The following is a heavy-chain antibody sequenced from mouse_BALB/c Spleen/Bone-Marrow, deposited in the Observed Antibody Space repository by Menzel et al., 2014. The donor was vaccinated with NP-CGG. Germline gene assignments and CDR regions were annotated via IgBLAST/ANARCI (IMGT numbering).Heavy chain of an antibody. J-gene: IGHJ2*01. V-gene: IGHV5-6-3*01. CDR3: ARGNYGNYVDYFDY. Sequence: EVKLMESGGGLVQPGGSLKLSCAASRFTFSSYGMSWVRQTPDKRLELVASINSNGGSTYYPDSVKGRSTISRDNAKNTLSLQMSSLKSEDTAMYYCARGNYGNYVDYFDYWGQGTTLTVSS. CDR1: RFTFSSYG. D-gene: IGHD2-1*01. CDR2: INSNGGST.